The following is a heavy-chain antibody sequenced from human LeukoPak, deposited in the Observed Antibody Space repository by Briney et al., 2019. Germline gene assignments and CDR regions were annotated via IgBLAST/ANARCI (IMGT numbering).Heavy chain of an antibody. CDR2: IYYSGST. Sequence: SETLSLTCTASGGSISSYYWSWIRQPPGKGLEWIGYIYYSGSTNYNPSLKSRVTISVDTSKNQFSLKLSSVTAADTAVYYCTRHSGSSWYGYFDYWGQGTLVTVSS. CDR3: TRHSGSSWYGYFDY. J-gene: IGHJ4*02. CDR1: GGSISSYY. V-gene: IGHV4-59*08. D-gene: IGHD6-13*01.